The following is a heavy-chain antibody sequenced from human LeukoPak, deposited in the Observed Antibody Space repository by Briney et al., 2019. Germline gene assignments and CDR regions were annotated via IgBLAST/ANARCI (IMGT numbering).Heavy chain of an antibody. CDR3: ARDNSGHRFDP. J-gene: IGHJ5*02. Sequence: SETLSLTCTVSGGSISSYYWSWIRQPPGKGLEWIGYIYYSGSTNYNPSLKSRVTISVDTSKNQFSLKLSSVTAADTAVYYCARDNSGHRFDPWGQGTLVTVSS. CDR2: IYYSGST. V-gene: IGHV4-59*01. CDR1: GGSISSYY. D-gene: IGHD1-1*01.